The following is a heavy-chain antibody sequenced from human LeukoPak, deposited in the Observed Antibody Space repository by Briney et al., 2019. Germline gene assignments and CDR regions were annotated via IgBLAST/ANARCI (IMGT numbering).Heavy chain of an antibody. CDR1: GFTFSDYG. V-gene: IGHV3-21*01. J-gene: IGHJ4*02. D-gene: IGHD2-21*02. Sequence: EGSLRLSCAASGFTFSDYGVNWVRQAPGKGLEWVSSISGSGRSIFYADSVRGRFTISRDNAKNSLYLQMNSLRAEDTAVYYCARDYFYCGGDCFVDYWGQGTLVTVSS. CDR2: ISGSGRSI. CDR3: ARDYFYCGGDCFVDY.